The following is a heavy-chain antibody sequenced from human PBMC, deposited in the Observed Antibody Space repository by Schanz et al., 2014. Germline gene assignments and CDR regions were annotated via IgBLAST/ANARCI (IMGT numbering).Heavy chain of an antibody. CDR2: LSGSGGST. Sequence: EVQLLESGGGLVQPGGSLRLSCAASGFTFSSYAMSWVRQAPGKGLEWVSALSGSGGSTYYADSVKGRFTISRDNSKNTLYLQMNSLSADDTAVFYCAKGMGYCSGGTCYDYYYYGLDVWDKGTTXTVSS. D-gene: IGHD2-15*01. J-gene: IGHJ6*04. CDR3: AKGMGYCSGGTCYDYYYYGLDV. V-gene: IGHV3-23*01. CDR1: GFTFSSYA.